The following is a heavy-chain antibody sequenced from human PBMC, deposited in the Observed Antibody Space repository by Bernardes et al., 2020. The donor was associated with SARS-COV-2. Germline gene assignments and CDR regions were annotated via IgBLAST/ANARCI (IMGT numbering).Heavy chain of an antibody. CDR2: IYYNGGS. Sequence: SETLSLTCTVSGDSVSSHYWSWIRQPPGGELEWIGYIYYNGGSRHNPSLKSRVTISVDTSRNQFSLKLSSVTTADTAVYYCAREIAIGSEYNWLDPWGQGTLVTVSS. J-gene: IGHJ5*02. V-gene: IGHV4-59*02. CDR3: AREIAIGSEYNWLDP. D-gene: IGHD2-21*01. CDR1: GDSVSSHY.